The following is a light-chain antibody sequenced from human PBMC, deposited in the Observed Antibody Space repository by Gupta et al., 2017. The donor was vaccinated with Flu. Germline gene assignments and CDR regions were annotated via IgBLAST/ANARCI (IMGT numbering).Light chain of an antibody. CDR3: QQYGNWPPLYS. CDR2: HGS. Sequence: EIVMTQSPATLSVSPGERATLSCRASQSISSNLAWYQQKPGQAPQLVIYHGSIRATGIPARFSGSGSGTQFTLTISSLQSEDFAVYYCQQYGNWPPLYSFGQGTKLDMK. V-gene: IGKV3-15*01. CDR1: QSISSN. J-gene: IGKJ2*03.